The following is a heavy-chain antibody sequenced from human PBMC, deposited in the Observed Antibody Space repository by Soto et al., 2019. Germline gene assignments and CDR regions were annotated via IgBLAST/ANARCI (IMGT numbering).Heavy chain of an antibody. J-gene: IGHJ4*02. Sequence: QVQLVESGGGVVQPGRSLRLSCAASGFTFSSYAMHWVRQAPGKGLEWVAVISYDGSNKYYADSVKGRFTISRDNSKNTLYLQMNSLRAEDTAVYYCARERDSSGYYYDGALDYWGQGTLVTVSS. CDR1: GFTFSSYA. CDR2: ISYDGSNK. CDR3: ARERDSSGYYYDGALDY. D-gene: IGHD3-22*01. V-gene: IGHV3-30-3*01.